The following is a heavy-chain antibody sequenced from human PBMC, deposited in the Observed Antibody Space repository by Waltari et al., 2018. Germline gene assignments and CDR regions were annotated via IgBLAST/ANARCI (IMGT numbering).Heavy chain of an antibody. V-gene: IGHV4-34*01. D-gene: IGHD3-22*01. CDR2: INHSGST. J-gene: IGHJ3*02. CDR3: ARGGITMIVVVINRHAVDI. Sequence: QVQLQQWGAGLLKPSETLSLTCAVYGGSFSGYYWSWIRQPPGKGLEWIGEINHSGSTNYNPSRKSRVTISVDTSKNQFSLKLSSVTAADTAVYYCARGGITMIVVVINRHAVDIWGQGTMVTVSS. CDR1: GGSFSGYY.